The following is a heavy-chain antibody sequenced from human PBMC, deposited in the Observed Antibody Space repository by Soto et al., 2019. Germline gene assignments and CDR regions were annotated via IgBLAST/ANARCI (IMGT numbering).Heavy chain of an antibody. CDR2: ISSSSTI. CDR1: GFTFSSYS. CDR3: AGDRWYAFDI. D-gene: IGHD6-13*01. V-gene: IGHV3-48*01. Sequence: GGSLRLSCAASGFTFSSYSMNWVRQAPRKGLEWVSYISSSSTIYYADSVKGRFTISRDNAKNSLYLQMNSLRAEDTAVYYCAGDRWYAFDIWGQGTMVTVSS. J-gene: IGHJ3*02.